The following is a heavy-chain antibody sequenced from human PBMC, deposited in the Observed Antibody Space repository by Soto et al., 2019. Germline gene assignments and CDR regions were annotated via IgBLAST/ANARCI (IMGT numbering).Heavy chain of an antibody. J-gene: IGHJ3*02. CDR3: ATLFTVVTQTDAFDI. CDR2: ISGSGGST. Sequence: GGSLRLSCAASGFTFSSYAMSWVRQAPGKGLEWVSAISGSGGSTYYADSVKGRFTISRDNSKNTLYLQMNSLRAEDTAVYYCATLFTVVTQTDAFDIWGQGTMVTVSS. V-gene: IGHV3-23*01. CDR1: GFTFSSYA. D-gene: IGHD2-21*02.